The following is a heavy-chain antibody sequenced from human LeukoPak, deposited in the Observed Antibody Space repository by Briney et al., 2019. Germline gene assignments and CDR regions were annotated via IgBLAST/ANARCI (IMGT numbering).Heavy chain of an antibody. V-gene: IGHV3-21*01. CDR1: GFTFSSYS. CDR2: ISSSSSYI. J-gene: IGHJ4*02. D-gene: IGHD3-10*01. Sequence: GGSLRLSFAASGFTFSSYSMNWVRQAPGKGLEWVSSISSSSSYIYYADSVKGRFTISRDNAKNSLYLQMNSLRAEDTAVYYCARERTMVKSPFGYWGQGTLVTVSS. CDR3: ARERTMVKSPFGY.